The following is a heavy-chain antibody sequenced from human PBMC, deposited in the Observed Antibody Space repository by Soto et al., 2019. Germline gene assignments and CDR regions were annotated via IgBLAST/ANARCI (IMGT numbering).Heavy chain of an antibody. D-gene: IGHD6-19*01. CDR3: ARGTSDSSGWYRAEYFQH. Sequence: SETLSLTWTVSGGSISSYDWSWIRQPPGKGLEWIGYIYYSGSTNYNPSLKSRVTISVDTSKNQFSLKLSSVTAADTAVYYCARGTSDSSGWYRAEYFQHRGQGTLVTVSS. V-gene: IGHV4-59*01. J-gene: IGHJ1*01. CDR2: IYYSGST. CDR1: GGSISSYD.